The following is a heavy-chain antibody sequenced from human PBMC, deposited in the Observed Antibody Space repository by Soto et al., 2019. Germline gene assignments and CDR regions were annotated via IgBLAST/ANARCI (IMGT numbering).Heavy chain of an antibody. CDR1: GYTFTSYY. CDR2: VYPSGGAT. V-gene: IGHV1-46*01. D-gene: IGHD2-2*01. J-gene: IGHJ4*02. Sequence: QVQLVQSGAEVKKPGASVKISCKTSGYTFTSYYVHWVRQAPGQGLEWMGMVYPSGGATSYAQKFQGRVAVTADTATSTVYMDLYSLRSDDTAVYYCGTPMTMPWYFDFWGQGTLVSVSS. CDR3: GTPMTMPWYFDF.